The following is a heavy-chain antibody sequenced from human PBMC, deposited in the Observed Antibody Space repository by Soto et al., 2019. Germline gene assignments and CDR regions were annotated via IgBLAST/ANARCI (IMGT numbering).Heavy chain of an antibody. Sequence: EVQLLESGGGLVEPGGSLRLSCAASGFTFTSYAMTWVRQAPGKGLEWVSTISSSGGSTYYADSVKGRFTISRDKSQNTLYLQMKSLSAEDTAIYFCAKDPKYCSSTRCFDYWGQGTLVTVSS. CDR2: ISSSGGST. CDR1: GFTFTSYA. CDR3: AKDPKYCSSTRCFDY. D-gene: IGHD2-2*01. V-gene: IGHV3-23*01. J-gene: IGHJ4*02.